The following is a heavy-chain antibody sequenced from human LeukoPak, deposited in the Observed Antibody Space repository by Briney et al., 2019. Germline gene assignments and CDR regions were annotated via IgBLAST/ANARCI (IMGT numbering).Heavy chain of an antibody. Sequence: PSETLSLTCTVSGGSISNYYWSWIRQPPGKGLEWIGYIYSSGSTSYNPSLKSRVTISVDTSKNQFSLKMSSVTAADTAVYYCARYSGYLDFNYWGQGTLVTVSS. CDR1: GGSISNYY. V-gene: IGHV4-4*09. CDR3: ARYSGYLDFNY. J-gene: IGHJ4*02. D-gene: IGHD5-12*01. CDR2: IYSSGST.